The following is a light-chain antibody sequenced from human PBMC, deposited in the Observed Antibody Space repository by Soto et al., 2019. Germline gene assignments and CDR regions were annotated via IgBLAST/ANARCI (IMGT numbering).Light chain of an antibody. J-gene: IGLJ1*01. V-gene: IGLV2-14*01. Sequence: QSALTQPPSLSGSPGQSITISCTGTSSDVGGYTSVSWYQQHPGKAPKLVIYEVSDRPSGVPDRFSGSQSGTSASLAISGPRSEDEGEYYCATWDGNLNSYVFGSGTKVTVL. CDR2: EVS. CDR1: SSDVGGYTS. CDR3: ATWDGNLNSYV.